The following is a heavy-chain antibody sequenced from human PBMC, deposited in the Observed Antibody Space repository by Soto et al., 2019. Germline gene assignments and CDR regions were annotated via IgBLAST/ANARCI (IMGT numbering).Heavy chain of an antibody. CDR2: ISSSSSTI. CDR3: AREPYGELNWFDP. CDR1: GFTFSSYS. Sequence: HPGGSLRLSCAASGFTFSSYSMNWVRQAPGKGLEWVSYISSSSSTIYYADSVKGRFTISRDNAKNSPYLQMNSLRDEDTAVYYCAREPYGELNWFDPWGQGTLVTVSS. D-gene: IGHD1-7*01. V-gene: IGHV3-48*02. J-gene: IGHJ5*02.